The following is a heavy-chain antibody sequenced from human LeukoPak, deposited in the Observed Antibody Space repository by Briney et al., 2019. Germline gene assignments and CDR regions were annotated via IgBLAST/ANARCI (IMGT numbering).Heavy chain of an antibody. Sequence: ASVKVSCKASGYTFTSYGISWVRQAPGQGLEWMGWISPYNGNTNYAQKLQGRVTMTTDTSTSTAYMELRSLRSDDTAVYYCARDTTSGILWFRESFDYWGQGTLVTVSS. CDR3: ARDTTSGILWFRESFDY. D-gene: IGHD3-10*01. V-gene: IGHV1-18*01. CDR1: GYTFTSYG. CDR2: ISPYNGNT. J-gene: IGHJ4*02.